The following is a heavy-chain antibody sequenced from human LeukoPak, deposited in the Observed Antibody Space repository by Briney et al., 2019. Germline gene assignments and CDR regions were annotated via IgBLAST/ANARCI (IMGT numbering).Heavy chain of an antibody. CDR2: INPNSGGT. V-gene: IGHV1-2*02. CDR1: GYTFTGYY. D-gene: IGHD3-22*01. CDR3: AREGADYYDSSGYFNY. J-gene: IGHJ4*02. Sequence: ASVKVSCKASGYTFTGYYMHWVRQAPGQGLEWMGWINPNSGGTNYAQKFQGRVTMTRDTSISTAYVELSRLRSDDTAVYYCAREGADYYDSSGYFNYWGQGTLVTVSS.